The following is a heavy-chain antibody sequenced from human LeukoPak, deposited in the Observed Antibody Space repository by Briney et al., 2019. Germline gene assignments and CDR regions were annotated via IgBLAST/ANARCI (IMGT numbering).Heavy chain of an antibody. CDR2: INPSGGST. V-gene: IGHV1-46*01. Sequence: ASVKVSRKASGYTFTSYYMHWVRQAPGQGLEWMGIINPSGGSTSYAQKFQGRVTMTRDMSTSTVYMELSSLRSEDTAVYYCARDSSSLAAAGTLFDYWGQGTLVTVSS. D-gene: IGHD6-13*01. CDR3: ARDSSSLAAAGTLFDY. J-gene: IGHJ4*02. CDR1: GYTFTSYY.